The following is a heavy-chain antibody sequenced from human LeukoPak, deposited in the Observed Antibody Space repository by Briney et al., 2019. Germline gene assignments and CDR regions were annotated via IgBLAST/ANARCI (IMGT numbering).Heavy chain of an antibody. D-gene: IGHD4-17*01. Sequence: GGSLRLSCAASGFTFSSYAMRWVRQAPGKGLVWVSAISGSGGSTYYADSVKGRFTISRDNSKNTLYLQMNSLRAEDTAVYYCAKELQNYGDLDYWGQGTLVTVSS. J-gene: IGHJ4*02. CDR1: GFTFSSYA. V-gene: IGHV3-23*01. CDR2: ISGSGGST. CDR3: AKELQNYGDLDY.